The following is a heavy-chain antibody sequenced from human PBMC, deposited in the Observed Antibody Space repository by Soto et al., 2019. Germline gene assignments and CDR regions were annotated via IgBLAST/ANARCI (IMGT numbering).Heavy chain of an antibody. Sequence: GGVPRLSCTASGFTFSNYGMHWVRQAPGKGLEWVAVIWYDGSNKYYADSVKGRFTVSRDNSKNTLYLQVNSLGAEDTAVYYCARDPIGPGIFDYWGQGTLVTVSS. CDR2: IWYDGSNK. J-gene: IGHJ4*02. V-gene: IGHV3-33*01. D-gene: IGHD1-26*01. CDR1: GFTFSNYG. CDR3: ARDPIGPGIFDY.